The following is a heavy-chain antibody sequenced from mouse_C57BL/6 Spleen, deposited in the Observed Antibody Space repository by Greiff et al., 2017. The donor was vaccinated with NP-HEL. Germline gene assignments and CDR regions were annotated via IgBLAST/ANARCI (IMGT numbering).Heavy chain of an antibody. D-gene: IGHD2-3*01. J-gene: IGHJ3*01. V-gene: IGHV2-5*01. Sequence: VQLQQSGPGLVQPSQSLSITCTVSGFSLTSYGVHWVRQSPGKGLEWLGVIWRGGSTDYNEAFMSRLSITKDNSKSQVFFKMKSLQADDTAIYYCAKKMGDPPGWFAYLGQGTLVTVSA. CDR1: GFSLTSYG. CDR2: IWRGGST. CDR3: AKKMGDPPGWFAY.